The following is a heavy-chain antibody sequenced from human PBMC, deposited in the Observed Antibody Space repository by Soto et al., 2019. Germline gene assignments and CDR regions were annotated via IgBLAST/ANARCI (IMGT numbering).Heavy chain of an antibody. CDR3: VRDRDLGYCGGDGCFSLSPGGY. CDR2: MNPNSGNT. CDR1: AYTFTSYD. J-gene: IGHJ4*02. Sequence: GASVKVSCKASAYTFTSYDINWVRQATGQGLEWMGWMNPNSGNTGYAQKFQGRITMTRNTSISTAYMELSSLRSEDTAVYFCVRDRDLGYCGGDGCFSLSPGGYWGQGTLVTVSS. V-gene: IGHV1-8*01. D-gene: IGHD2-15*01.